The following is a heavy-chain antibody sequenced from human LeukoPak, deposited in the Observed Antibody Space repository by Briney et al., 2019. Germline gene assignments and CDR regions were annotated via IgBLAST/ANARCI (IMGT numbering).Heavy chain of an antibody. CDR1: GFTFSSYG. CDR3: AKDHYGDPNYFDY. CDR2: IRYDGSNK. V-gene: IGHV3-30*02. Sequence: PGGSLRLSCAASGFTFSSYGMHWVRQAPGKGLEWVAFIRYDGSNKYYADSVKGRFTISRDNSKNTLYLQMNSLRAEDTAVYYCAKDHYGDPNYFDYWGQGTLVTVSS. D-gene: IGHD4-17*01. J-gene: IGHJ4*02.